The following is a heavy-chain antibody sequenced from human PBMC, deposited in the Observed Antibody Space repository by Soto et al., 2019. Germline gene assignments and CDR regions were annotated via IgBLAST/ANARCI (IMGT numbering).Heavy chain of an antibody. CDR1: GFTFSSYA. Sequence: GGSLRLSCAASGFTFSSYAMHWVRQAPGKGLEWVAVIWYDGSNKYYADSVKGRFIISRDNPKNTLYLQMNSLRAEDTAVYYCASWGGYGYDLDYWGQGALVTVSS. D-gene: IGHD5-18*01. CDR2: IWYDGSNK. J-gene: IGHJ4*02. V-gene: IGHV3-33*01. CDR3: ASWGGYGYDLDY.